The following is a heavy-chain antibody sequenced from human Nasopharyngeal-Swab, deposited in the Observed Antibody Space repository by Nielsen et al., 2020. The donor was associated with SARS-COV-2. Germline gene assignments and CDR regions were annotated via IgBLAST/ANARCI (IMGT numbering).Heavy chain of an antibody. D-gene: IGHD4-17*01. CDR1: GFSLSNARMG. J-gene: IGHJ6*02. CDR2: ILSNDEK. V-gene: IGHV2-26*01. Sequence: SGPTLVKPTETLTLTCTVSGFSLSNARMGVSWIRQPPGKALEWLAHILSNDEKSYSTSLKSRLTISKDTSKSQVVLTMTNMDPVDTATYYCARDYASGYYYYGMDVWGQGTTVTVSS. CDR3: ARDYASGYYYYGMDV.